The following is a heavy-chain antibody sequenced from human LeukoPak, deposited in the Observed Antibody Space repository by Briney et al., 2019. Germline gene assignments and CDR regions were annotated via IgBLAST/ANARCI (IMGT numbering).Heavy chain of an antibody. D-gene: IGHD4-17*01. CDR2: ISYDGSNK. CDR1: GFTFSSYG. CDR3: AKGMTTVTINWFDL. V-gene: IGHV3-30*18. J-gene: IGHJ5*02. Sequence: GGSLRLSCAASGFTFSSYGMHWVRQAPGKGLEWVAVISYDGSNKYYADSVKGRFTISRDNSKNTLYLRMNSLRAEDTAVYYCAKGMTTVTINWFDLWGQGTLVTVSS.